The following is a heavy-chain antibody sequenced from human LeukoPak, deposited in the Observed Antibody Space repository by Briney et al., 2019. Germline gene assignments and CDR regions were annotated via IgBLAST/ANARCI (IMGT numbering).Heavy chain of an antibody. CDR2: ISSSSSYI. Sequence: GGSLRLSCAASGFTFSSYSMNWVRQAPGKGLEWVSSISSSSSYIYYADSVKDRFTISRDNAKNSLYLQMNSLRAEDTAVYYCARPTIFGVVVGMDVWGQGTTVTVSS. V-gene: IGHV3-21*01. J-gene: IGHJ6*02. D-gene: IGHD3-3*01. CDR3: ARPTIFGVVVGMDV. CDR1: GFTFSSYS.